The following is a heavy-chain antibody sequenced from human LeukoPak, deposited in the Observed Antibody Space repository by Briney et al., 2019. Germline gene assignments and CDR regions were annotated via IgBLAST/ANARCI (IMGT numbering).Heavy chain of an antibody. CDR2: IYHSGST. CDR1: GYSISSGYY. J-gene: IGHJ4*02. Sequence: PSETLSLTCTVSGYSISSGYYWGWIRQPPGKGLEWIGSIYHSGSTYYNPSLKSRVTISVDTSKNQFSLKLSSVTAADTAVYYCARGGPGIVAAAVTGGFDYWGQGTLVTVSS. D-gene: IGHD6-13*01. V-gene: IGHV4-38-2*02. CDR3: ARGGPGIVAAAVTGGFDY.